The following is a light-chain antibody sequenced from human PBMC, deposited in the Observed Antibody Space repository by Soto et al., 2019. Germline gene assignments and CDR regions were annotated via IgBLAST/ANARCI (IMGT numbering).Light chain of an antibody. CDR1: QGIRND. J-gene: IGKJ1*01. CDR2: AAY. V-gene: IGKV1-6*01. CDR3: LQDYTYPWT. Sequence: AIQMTQSPSSLSASVGDRVTITCRASQGIRNDLGWYQQKPGQAPKVLIYAAYSLHTGVPSRFSGSGYGTDFTLTISSLQPEDFATYYCLQDYTYPWTFGQGTKVEIK.